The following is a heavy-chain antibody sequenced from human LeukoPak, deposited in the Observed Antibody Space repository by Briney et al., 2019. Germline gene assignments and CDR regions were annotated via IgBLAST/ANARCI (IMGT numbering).Heavy chain of an antibody. CDR3: ARDLTYYYDSSGYYYP. J-gene: IGHJ3*01. CDR1: GYTFTGYY. V-gene: IGHV1-2*02. D-gene: IGHD3-22*01. CDR2: INPSSGGT. Sequence: ASVKVSCKASGYTFTGYYMHWVRQAPGQGLEWMGWINPSSGGTNYAQKFQGRVTLTRDTSISTAYTELSRLRSDDTAVYYCARDLTYYYDSSGYYYPWGQGTMVTVSS.